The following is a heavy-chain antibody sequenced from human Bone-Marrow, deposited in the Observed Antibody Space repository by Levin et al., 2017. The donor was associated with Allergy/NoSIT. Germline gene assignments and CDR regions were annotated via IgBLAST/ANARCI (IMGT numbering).Heavy chain of an antibody. V-gene: IGHV3-30*04. Sequence: PGGSLRLSCAASGFTFSTYAMHWVRQAPDKGLDWVAFISNDGTNNNYADSVKGRFTISRDNSKNTLYLQMNSLRVEDTAVYYCARDDGYNYNYFDYWGQGTLVTVSS. D-gene: IGHD5-24*01. CDR3: ARDDGYNYNYFDY. CDR2: ISNDGTNN. J-gene: IGHJ4*02. CDR1: GFTFSTYA.